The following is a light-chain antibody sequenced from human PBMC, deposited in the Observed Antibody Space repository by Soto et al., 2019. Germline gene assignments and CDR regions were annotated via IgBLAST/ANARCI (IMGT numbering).Light chain of an antibody. CDR3: SSYTSTSTLV. V-gene: IGLV2-14*01. CDR2: KVS. Sequence: QSALTQPASVSGSPGQSITISCTGTGSDVGGYNYVSWYQQHPGKAPKLMIYKVSNRPSGVSNRFSGSKSGNTASLTISGLQAEDEADYYCSSYTSTSTLVFGTGTKLTVL. CDR1: GSDVGGYNY. J-gene: IGLJ1*01.